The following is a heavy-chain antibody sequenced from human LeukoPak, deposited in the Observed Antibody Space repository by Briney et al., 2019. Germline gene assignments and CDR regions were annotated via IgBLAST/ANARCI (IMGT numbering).Heavy chain of an antibody. CDR2: ISDDGRDI. D-gene: IGHD6-6*01. Sequence: PGGSLRLSCEASGFTFSTFPMHWVRQTPDKRLEWVAVISDDGRDIYYADSVKGRFTISRDNSKNTLYLQMNSLSPEDTVFFYCARVGRVSIYPSYMDVWGKGATGTVSS. CDR3: ARVGRVSIYPSYMDV. CDR1: GFTFSTFP. V-gene: IGHV3-30*04. J-gene: IGHJ6*03.